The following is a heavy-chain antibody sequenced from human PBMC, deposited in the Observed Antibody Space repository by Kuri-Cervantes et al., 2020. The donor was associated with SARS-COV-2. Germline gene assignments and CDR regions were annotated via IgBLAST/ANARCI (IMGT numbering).Heavy chain of an antibody. D-gene: IGHD5-24*01. CDR2: ITPFNGNT. CDR1: GVSFDYRF. Sequence: SVKVSCKASGVSFDYRFLHWVRQAPGQALEWMGWITPFNGNTNYAQRFQDRVTITRDRSMSTAYMELSSLRFEDTAMYYCARSGPGAISREDGAFDIWGQGTTVTVS. V-gene: IGHV1-45*02. J-gene: IGHJ3*02. CDR3: ARSGPGAISREDGAFDI.